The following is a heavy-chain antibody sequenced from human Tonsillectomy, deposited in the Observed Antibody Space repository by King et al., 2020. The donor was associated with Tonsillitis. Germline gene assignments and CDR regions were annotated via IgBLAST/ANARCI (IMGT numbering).Heavy chain of an antibody. J-gene: IGHJ3*02. D-gene: IGHD3-22*01. V-gene: IGHV3-30-3*01. Sequence: VQLVESGGVVVQPGRPLRLSCAASGFTFSSYAMHWVRQAPGKGLEWVAVISYDGSNKYYAASAKGRFTITRDNSKSTLYLQMYSLRAEDTAVYYCAGDVWGIYDHRSGDYGEGFVIWGQGKMVTVSS. CDR3: AGDVWGIYDHRSGDYGEGFVI. CDR2: ISYDGSNK. CDR1: GFTFSSYA.